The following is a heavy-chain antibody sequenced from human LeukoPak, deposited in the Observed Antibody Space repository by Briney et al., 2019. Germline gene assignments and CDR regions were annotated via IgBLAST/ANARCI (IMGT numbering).Heavy chain of an antibody. J-gene: IGHJ4*02. Sequence: GGSLRLSCVASGFTFSGNAMSWVRQTPGEGLEWVSAISGGGDGTYYADSVKGRFTISRDNSKNTLYLQMNSLRAEDTAIYYCTKLRGASWDLLAFDYWGQGALVTVSS. V-gene: IGHV3-23*01. D-gene: IGHD1-26*01. CDR1: GFTFSGNA. CDR3: TKLRGASWDLLAFDY. CDR2: ISGGGDGT.